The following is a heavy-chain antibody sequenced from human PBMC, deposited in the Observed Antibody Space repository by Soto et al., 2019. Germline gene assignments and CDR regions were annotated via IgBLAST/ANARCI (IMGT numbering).Heavy chain of an antibody. CDR2: INHSGST. D-gene: IGHD4-4*01. CDR3: AGGGTTVTRGFGY. Sequence: QVQLQQWGAGLLKPSETLSLTCAVYGGSFSGYYWSWIRQPPGKGLEWIGEINHSGSTNYNPSLKSRVTISVDTSKNQFSLKLSSVTAADTAVYYCAGGGTTVTRGFGYWGQGTLVTVSS. CDR1: GGSFSGYY. J-gene: IGHJ4*02. V-gene: IGHV4-34*01.